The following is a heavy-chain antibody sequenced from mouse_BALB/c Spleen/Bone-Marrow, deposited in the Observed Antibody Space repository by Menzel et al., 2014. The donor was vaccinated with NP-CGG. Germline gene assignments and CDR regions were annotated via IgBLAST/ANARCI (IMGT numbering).Heavy chain of an antibody. V-gene: IGHV2-2*02. CDR3: ARKEFDY. CDR1: GFSLTSYG. J-gene: IGHJ2*01. CDR2: IWSGGST. Sequence: VKLVESGPGLVQPSQSLSITCTVSGFSLTSYGVHWVRQSPGKGLEWLGVIWSGGSTDYNEAFISRLSIRKDNSKSQVFFKVYSLQANDTAIYYCARKEFDYWGQGTTLTVSS.